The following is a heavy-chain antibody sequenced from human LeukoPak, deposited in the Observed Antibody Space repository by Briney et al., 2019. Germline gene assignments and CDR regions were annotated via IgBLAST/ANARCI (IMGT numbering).Heavy chain of an antibody. Sequence: GGSLRLSCAASGFTFSSYAMHWVRQAPGKGLEWVAVISYDGSNKYYADSVKGRFTISRDNSKNTLYLQMNSLRAEDTAVYYCANDVWGYSYGWGWDQDYYYMDVWGKGTTVTVSS. J-gene: IGHJ6*03. CDR3: ANDVWGYSYGWGWDQDYYYMDV. CDR1: GFTFSSYA. CDR2: ISYDGSNK. V-gene: IGHV3-30-3*02. D-gene: IGHD5-18*01.